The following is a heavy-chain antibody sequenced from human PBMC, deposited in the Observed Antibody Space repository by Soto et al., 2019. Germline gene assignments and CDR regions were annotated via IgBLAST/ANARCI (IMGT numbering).Heavy chain of an antibody. CDR2: IFYTGST. Sequence: TSETLSLTCTVSGGPFSRGGYYWSWIRQHPGKGLECIGYIFYTGSTYYNPTLKSRVTISVDRSKNQVSLKLSSVTAADTAVYYCARVNYVPTGYYYSGMDVRGQGTTVTVSS. D-gene: IGHD4-4*01. CDR1: GGPFSRGGYY. V-gene: IGHV4-31*03. J-gene: IGHJ6*02. CDR3: ARVNYVPTGYYYSGMDV.